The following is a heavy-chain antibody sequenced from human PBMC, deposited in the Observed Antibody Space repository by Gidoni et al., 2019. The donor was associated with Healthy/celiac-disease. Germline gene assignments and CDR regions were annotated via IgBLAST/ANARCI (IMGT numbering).Heavy chain of an antibody. CDR3: AKDRSSSGQYYYYGMDV. D-gene: IGHD6-19*01. CDR2: ISYDGSNK. V-gene: IGHV3-30*18. Sequence: SSYGMHWVRQAPGKGLEWVAVISYDGSNKYYADSVKGRFTISRDNSKNTLYLQMNSLRAEDTAVYYCAKDRSSSGQYYYYGMDVWGQGTTVTVSS. J-gene: IGHJ6*02. CDR1: SSYG.